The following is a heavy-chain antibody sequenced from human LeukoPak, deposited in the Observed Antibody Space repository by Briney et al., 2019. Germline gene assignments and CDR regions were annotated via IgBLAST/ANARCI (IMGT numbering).Heavy chain of an antibody. V-gene: IGHV3-48*01. D-gene: IGHD4-17*01. J-gene: IGHJ5*02. CDR2: ISSSSSII. Sequence: GGSLRPSCAASGFTFSSYSMNWVRQAPGKGLEWVSYISSSSSIIYYADSVKGRFTISRDNAKNSLYLQMNSLRAEDTAVYYCARARTAQYNWFDPWGQGTLVTVSS. CDR1: GFTFSSYS. CDR3: ARARTAQYNWFDP.